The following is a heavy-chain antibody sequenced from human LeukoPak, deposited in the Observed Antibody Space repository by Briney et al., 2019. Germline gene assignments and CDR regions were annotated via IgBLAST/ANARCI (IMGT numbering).Heavy chain of an antibody. CDR2: IHYSGST. J-gene: IGHJ4*02. D-gene: IGHD3-10*01. CDR1: GGSISSSSYY. V-gene: IGHV4-39*01. CDR3: ARLEYMVRGVIY. Sequence: SETLSLTCTVSGGSISSSSYYWGWIRQPPGKGLEWIGSIHYSGSTYYNPSLKSRVTISVDTSKNQFSLKLSSVTAADTAVYYCARLEYMVRGVIYWGQGTLVTVPS.